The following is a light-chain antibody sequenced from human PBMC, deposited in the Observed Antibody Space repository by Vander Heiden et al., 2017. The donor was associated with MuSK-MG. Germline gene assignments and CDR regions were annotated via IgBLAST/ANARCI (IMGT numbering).Light chain of an antibody. CDR1: KLGDKY. CDR3: QAWDSSTGV. V-gene: IGLV3-1*01. Sequence: SYELTQPPSVSVSPGQTASITCSGDKLGDKYACWYQQKPGQSPVLVIYQDSKRPSGIPERFSGSNSGNTATLTISGTQAMDEADYYCQAWDSSTGVFGGGTKLNVI. J-gene: IGLJ2*01. CDR2: QDS.